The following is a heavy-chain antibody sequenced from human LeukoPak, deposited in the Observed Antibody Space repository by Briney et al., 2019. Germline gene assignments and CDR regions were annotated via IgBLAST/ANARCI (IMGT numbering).Heavy chain of an antibody. V-gene: IGHV4-59*01. D-gene: IGHD1-1*01. Sequence: PSETLSLTCTVSGGSISTFYWSWIRQPPGKGLEWIGYIYYSGSTNYNPSLKSRVTISVDTSKNQFSLKLSSVTAADTAVYYCARAGVPGLFDYWGQGTLVTVSS. J-gene: IGHJ4*02. CDR1: GGSISTFY. CDR3: ARAGVPGLFDY. CDR2: IYYSGST.